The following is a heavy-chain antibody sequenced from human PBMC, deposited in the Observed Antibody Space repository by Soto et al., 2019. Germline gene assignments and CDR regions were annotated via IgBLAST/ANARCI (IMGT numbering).Heavy chain of an antibody. CDR2: IYWDADK. CDR1: GFSLSTSGVG. V-gene: IGHV2-5*02. J-gene: IGHJ3*02. D-gene: IGHD3-16*02. Sequence: QITLKESGPTLVKPTQTLTLTCTFSGFSLSTSGVGVGWIRQPPGKALEWLALIYWDADKRYSPSLKSRLTITKDTSQNQVVLTMTNMDTVDTATAYCAHRRYDYIWGSYRYNRFDACDIWGQGTMVTFSS. CDR3: AHRRYDYIWGSYRYNRFDACDI.